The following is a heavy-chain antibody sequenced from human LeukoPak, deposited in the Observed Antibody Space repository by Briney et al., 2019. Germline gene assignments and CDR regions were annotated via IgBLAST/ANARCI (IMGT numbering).Heavy chain of an antibody. V-gene: IGHV4-39*01. CDR2: IYYSGST. CDR1: GGSISSSSYY. D-gene: IGHD2-15*01. J-gene: IGHJ3*02. CDR3: ARHRVYCSGGSCYADDAFDI. Sequence: SETLSLTCTVSGGSISSSSYYWGWIRQPPGKGLEWIGSIYYSGSTYYNPSLKSRVTISVDTSKHQFSLKLSSVTAADTAVYYCARHRVYCSGGSCYADDAFDIWGQGTMVTVSS.